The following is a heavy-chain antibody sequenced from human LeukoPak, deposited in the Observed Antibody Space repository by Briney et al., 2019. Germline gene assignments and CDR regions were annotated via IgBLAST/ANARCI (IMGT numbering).Heavy chain of an antibody. CDR1: GFTFSSYA. V-gene: IGHV3-23*01. CDR2: ISGSGGST. CDR3: AKAAWAPAPGFSAYQPLGS. D-gene: IGHD2-2*01. J-gene: IGHJ4*02. Sequence: PGGSLRLSCAASGFTFSSYAMSWVRQAPGKGLEWVSAISGSGGSTYYADSVKGRFTISRDNSKNTLYLQMNSLRAEDTAVYYCAKAAWAPAPGFSAYQPLGSWGQGTLVTVSS.